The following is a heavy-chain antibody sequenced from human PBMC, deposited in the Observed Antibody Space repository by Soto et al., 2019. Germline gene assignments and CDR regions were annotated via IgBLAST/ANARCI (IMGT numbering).Heavy chain of an antibody. Sequence: EVQLLESGGGLVQPGGSLRLSCAASGFTCSSYAMSWVRQAPGKGLEWVSAISGSGGSTYYADSVKGRFTISRDNSKNTLDLQMHSLGAEDTAVYYCATTFISSGYRGDAFDISCQGTMVTVSS. CDR1: GFTCSSYA. CDR3: ATTFISSGYRGDAFDI. CDR2: ISGSGGST. V-gene: IGHV3-23*01. D-gene: IGHD6-13*01. J-gene: IGHJ3*02.